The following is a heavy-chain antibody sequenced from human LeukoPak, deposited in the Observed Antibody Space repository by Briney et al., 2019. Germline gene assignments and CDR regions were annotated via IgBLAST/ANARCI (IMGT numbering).Heavy chain of an antibody. J-gene: IGHJ6*03. V-gene: IGHV1-18*01. CDR3: ARGYYYDSSGTYYYMDV. CDR2: ISAYNGNT. CDR1: GYIFTSYG. D-gene: IGHD3-22*01. Sequence: ASVKVSCKASGYIFTSYGISWVRQAPGQGLEWMGWISAYNGNTNYAQKLQGRVTMTTDTSTSTAYMELRSLRSDDTAVYYCARGYYYDSSGTYYYMDVWGKGTTVTISS.